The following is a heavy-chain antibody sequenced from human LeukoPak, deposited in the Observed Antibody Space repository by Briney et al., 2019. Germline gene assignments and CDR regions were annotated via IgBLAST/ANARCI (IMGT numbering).Heavy chain of an antibody. Sequence: GGSLRLSCAASGFTFSSYWMHWVRQAPGKGLVWVSRINSDGSSTSYADSVKGRFTISRDNAKNTLYLQMNSLRAEDTAVYYCARGGRGYSYGYDVDYWGQGTLVTVSS. CDR2: INSDGSST. D-gene: IGHD5-18*01. CDR3: ARGGRGYSYGYDVDY. V-gene: IGHV3-74*01. CDR1: GFTFSSYW. J-gene: IGHJ4*02.